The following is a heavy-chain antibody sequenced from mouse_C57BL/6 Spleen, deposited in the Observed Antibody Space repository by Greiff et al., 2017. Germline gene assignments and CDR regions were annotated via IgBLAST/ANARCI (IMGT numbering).Heavy chain of an antibody. J-gene: IGHJ3*01. Sequence: EVQLQQSGPVLVKPGASVKMSCKASGYTFTDYYMNWVKQSHGKSLEWIGVINPYNGGTSYNQKFKGKATLTVDKSSSTAYMELNSLTSEDSAVYYCARSGDYGSSYWFAYWGQGTLVTASA. CDR1: GYTFTDYY. D-gene: IGHD1-1*01. CDR2: INPYNGGT. V-gene: IGHV1-19*01. CDR3: ARSGDYGSSYWFAY.